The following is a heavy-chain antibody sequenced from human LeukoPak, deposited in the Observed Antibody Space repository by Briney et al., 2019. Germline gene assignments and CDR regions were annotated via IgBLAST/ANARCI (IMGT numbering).Heavy chain of an antibody. V-gene: IGHV3-48*01. CDR2: IRPNDGTT. Sequence: GGSLRLSCEASGFTFSNYGMNWVRQAPGKGLEWVSYIRPNDGTTHYADSVKGRFTISRDNAKNSLSLQMTSLRADDTAVYYCVRGQTSLDNWFDPWAREPWSSSP. CDR3: VRGQTSLDNWFDP. CDR1: GFTFSNYG. J-gene: IGHJ5*02.